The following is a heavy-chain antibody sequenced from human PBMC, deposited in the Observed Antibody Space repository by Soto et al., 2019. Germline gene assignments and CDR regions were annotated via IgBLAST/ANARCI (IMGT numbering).Heavy chain of an antibody. Sequence: GGSLRLSCSASGFTFSSYSMNWVRQAPGKGLEWVSYISSSSSTIYYADSVKGRFTISRDNAKNSLYLQMNSLRDEDTAVYYCARDKARGPIFGVVIIRVVPHLDYWGQGTLVTSPQ. CDR1: GFTFSSYS. CDR2: ISSSSSTI. V-gene: IGHV3-48*02. D-gene: IGHD3-3*01. CDR3: ARDKARGPIFGVVIIRVVPHLDY. J-gene: IGHJ4*02.